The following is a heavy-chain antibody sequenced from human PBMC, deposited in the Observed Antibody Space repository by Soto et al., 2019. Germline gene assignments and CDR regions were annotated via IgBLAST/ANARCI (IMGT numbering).Heavy chain of an antibody. CDR2: IYYSGST. J-gene: IGHJ4*02. V-gene: IGHV4-31*02. D-gene: IGHD3-22*01. CDR3: ASSLPHYDSSGYYYDRGGPPRIDY. CDR1: GGSISSGGYY. Sequence: SETLSLTWTVSGGSISSGGYYWSWIRQNPGKGLEWIGYIYYSGSTYYNPSLKSRVTIAVDTSKNQFSLKLSSVTAADTAVYYCASSLPHYDSSGYYYDRGGPPRIDYWGQGTLVTVSS.